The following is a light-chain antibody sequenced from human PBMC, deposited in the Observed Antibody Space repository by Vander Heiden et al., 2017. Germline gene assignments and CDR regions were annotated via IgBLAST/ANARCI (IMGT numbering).Light chain of an antibody. CDR3: QAWDSSTEV. Sequence: SYELTQPPSVSVSPGQTASINGSGDNLGDKYASWYQQKPGQSPVLVIYQDSKRPSGIPERFSGSNSGNTATLTISGTQAMDEADYYCQAWDSSTEVFGGGTKLTVL. J-gene: IGLJ2*01. CDR1: NLGDKY. CDR2: QDS. V-gene: IGLV3-1*01.